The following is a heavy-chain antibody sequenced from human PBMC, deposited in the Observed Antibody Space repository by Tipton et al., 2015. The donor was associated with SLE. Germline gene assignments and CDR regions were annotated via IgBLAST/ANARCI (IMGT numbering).Heavy chain of an antibody. CDR3: ARDGRRWLQPSGWFDP. CDR1: GGSFSGYY. V-gene: IGHV4-59*01. D-gene: IGHD5-24*01. Sequence: TLSLTCAVYGGSFSGYYWSWIRQPPGKGLEWIGYIYYSGSTNYNPSLKSRATISVDTSKNQFSLKLSSVTAADTAVYYCARDGRRWLQPSGWFDPWGQGTLVTVSS. J-gene: IGHJ5*02. CDR2: IYYSGST.